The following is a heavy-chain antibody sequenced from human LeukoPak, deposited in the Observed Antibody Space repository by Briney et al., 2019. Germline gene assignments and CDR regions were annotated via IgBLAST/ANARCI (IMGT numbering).Heavy chain of an antibody. V-gene: IGHV4-59*01. CDR3: AREGAARTNLNWFDP. J-gene: IGHJ5*02. Sequence: SETLSLTCTVSGGSISSYYWGWIRQPPGKGLEWIGYISYSGSTNFNPSLKSRVTISVDTSKNQFSLKLSSVTAADTAVYYWAREGAARTNLNWFDPGGQGTLVTVSS. CDR2: ISYSGST. CDR1: GGSISSYY. D-gene: IGHD1-1*01.